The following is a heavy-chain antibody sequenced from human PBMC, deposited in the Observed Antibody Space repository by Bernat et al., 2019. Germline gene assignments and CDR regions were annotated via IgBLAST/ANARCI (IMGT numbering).Heavy chain of an antibody. V-gene: IGHV1-2*06. CDR3: AREGELGWGAFDI. J-gene: IGHJ3*02. CDR1: GYTFTGYY. D-gene: IGHD7-27*01. Sequence: QVQLVQSGAEVKKPGASVKVSCKASGYTFTGYYMHWVRQAPGQGLEWMGRINPNSGGTNYAQKFQGRVTMTRDTSISTAYMGLSRLRSDDTAVDYCAREGELGWGAFDIWGQGTMVTVSS. CDR2: INPNSGGT.